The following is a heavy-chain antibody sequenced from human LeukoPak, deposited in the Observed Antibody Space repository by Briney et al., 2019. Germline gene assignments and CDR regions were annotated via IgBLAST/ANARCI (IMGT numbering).Heavy chain of an antibody. J-gene: IGHJ6*02. D-gene: IGHD3-22*01. CDR2: IYYSGST. V-gene: IGHV4-39*07. CDR3: ARGRGYDSKRGMDV. Sequence: SETLSLTCTVSGGXISSSSYYWGWIRQPPGKGLEWIGSIYYSGSTNYNPSLKSRVTISVDTSKNQFSLKLSSVTAADTAVYYCARGRGYDSKRGMDVWGQGTTVTVSS. CDR1: GGXISSSSYY.